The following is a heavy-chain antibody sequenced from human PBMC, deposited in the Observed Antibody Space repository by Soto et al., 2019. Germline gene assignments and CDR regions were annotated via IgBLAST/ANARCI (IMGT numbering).Heavy chain of an antibody. V-gene: IGHV1-18*01. D-gene: IGHD3-3*01. CDR3: ARDQPTFGVVLGGGDAFDI. Sequence: ASVKVSCKASGYTFTSYGISWVRQAPGQGLEWMGWISAYNGNTNYAQKLQGRVTMTTDTSTSTAYMELRSLRSDDTAVYYCARDQPTFGVVLGGGDAFDIWGQGTMVTVSS. CDR1: GYTFTSYG. CDR2: ISAYNGNT. J-gene: IGHJ3*02.